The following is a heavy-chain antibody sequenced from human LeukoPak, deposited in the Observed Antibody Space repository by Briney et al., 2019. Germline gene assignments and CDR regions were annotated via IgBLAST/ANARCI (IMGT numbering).Heavy chain of an antibody. D-gene: IGHD1-14*01. V-gene: IGHV3-7*01. J-gene: IGHJ4*02. CDR2: IKQDGSEK. CDR1: GFTFSSYG. CDR3: AREDRTPYFDY. Sequence: PGGSLRLSCAASGFTFSSYGMSWVRQAPGKGLEWVANIKQDGSEKYYVDSVKGRFTISRDNAKNSLYLQMNSLRAEDTAVYYCAREDRTPYFDYWGQGTLVTVSS.